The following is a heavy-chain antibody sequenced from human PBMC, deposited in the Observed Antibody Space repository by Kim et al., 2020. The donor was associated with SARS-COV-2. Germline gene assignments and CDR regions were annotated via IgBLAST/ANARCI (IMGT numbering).Heavy chain of an antibody. CDR1: GFTFSSYD. Sequence: GGSLRLSCAASGFTFSSYDMHWVRQATGKGLEWVSAIGTAGDTYHPGSVKGRFTISRENAKNSLYLQMNSLRAGDTAVYYCARDGAGYSSSWYSPAGWYFDLWGRGTLVTVSS. CDR3: ARDGAGYSSSWYSPAGWYFDL. D-gene: IGHD6-13*01. V-gene: IGHV3-13*01. J-gene: IGHJ2*01. CDR2: IGTAGDT.